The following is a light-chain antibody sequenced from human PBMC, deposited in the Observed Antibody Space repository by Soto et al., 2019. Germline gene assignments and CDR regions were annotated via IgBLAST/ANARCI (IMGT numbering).Light chain of an antibody. J-gene: IGKJ2*01. Sequence: DIQMTQSPSSLSASVGDRVTITCRASQTMRSYVNWYQQKPGKAPKLLIYAASSLQSGVPSRFSGSGSGADFTLTISSLQPEEFATYYCQQSHSAPYTFGQGTKVDIK. CDR1: QTMRSY. CDR3: QQSHSAPYT. CDR2: AAS. V-gene: IGKV1-39*01.